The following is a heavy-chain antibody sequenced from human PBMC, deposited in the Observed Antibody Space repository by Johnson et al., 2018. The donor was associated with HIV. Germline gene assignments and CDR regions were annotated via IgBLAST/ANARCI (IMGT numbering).Heavy chain of an antibody. CDR1: GFTFSNFG. V-gene: IGHV3-30*19. CDR3: ARAFLSHYYDSSGPVDI. Sequence: VQLVESGGGVVQPGRSLRLSCAASGFTFSNFGMHWVRQAPGKGLEWVAVISSDESYIHYGDSVKGRFTISRDNAKNSLYLQMNSLRAEDTALYYCARAFLSHYYDSSGPVDIWGQGTMVTVSS. D-gene: IGHD3-22*01. CDR2: ISSDESYI. J-gene: IGHJ3*02.